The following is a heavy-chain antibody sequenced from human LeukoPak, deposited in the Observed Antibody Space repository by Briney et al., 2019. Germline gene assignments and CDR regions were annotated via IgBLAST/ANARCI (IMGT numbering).Heavy chain of an antibody. CDR3: ARGGIVVVPAAPDDAFDI. CDR2: IYYSGST. CDR1: GGSISSYY. J-gene: IGHJ3*02. D-gene: IGHD2-2*01. V-gene: IGHV4-59*01. Sequence: SETLSLTCTVSGGSISSYYWSWIRQPPGKGLEGVGYIYYSGSTNYNPSLKSRVTIPVDTPKNQFSLKLSSVTAADTAVYYCARGGIVVVPAAPDDAFDIWGQGTMVTVSS.